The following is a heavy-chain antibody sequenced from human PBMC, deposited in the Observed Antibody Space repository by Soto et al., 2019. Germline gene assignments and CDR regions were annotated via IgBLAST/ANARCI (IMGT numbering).Heavy chain of an antibody. CDR3: AKGGQDIVVVPAGY. Sequence: GGSLRLSCAASGFTFSSYGMHWVRQAPGKGLEWVAVISYDGSNKYYADSVKGRFTISRDNSKNTLYLQMNSLRAEDTAVYYCAKGGQDIVVVPAGYWGQGTLVTVSS. J-gene: IGHJ4*02. CDR2: ISYDGSNK. CDR1: GFTFSSYG. D-gene: IGHD2-2*01. V-gene: IGHV3-30*18.